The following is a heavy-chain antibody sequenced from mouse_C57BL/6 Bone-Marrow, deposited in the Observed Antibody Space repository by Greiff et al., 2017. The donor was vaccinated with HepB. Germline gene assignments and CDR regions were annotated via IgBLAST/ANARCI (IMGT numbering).Heavy chain of an antibody. Sequence: EVQLQQSGPELVKPGASVKIPCKASGYTFTDYNMHWVKQSHGKSLEWIGDINPNNGGTIYNQKFKGKATLTVDKSSSTAYMELRSLTSEDTAVYYCARWYYDSSPFTEYFDVWGTGTTVTVSS. CDR2: INPNNGGT. D-gene: IGHD1-1*01. CDR3: ARWYYDSSPFTEYFDV. CDR1: GYTFTDYN. J-gene: IGHJ1*03. V-gene: IGHV1-18*01.